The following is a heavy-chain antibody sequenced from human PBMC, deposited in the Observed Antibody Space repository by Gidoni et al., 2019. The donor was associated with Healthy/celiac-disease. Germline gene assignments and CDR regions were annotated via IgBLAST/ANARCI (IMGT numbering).Heavy chain of an antibody. CDR3: AREGALRYGDYGVI. CDR2: IIPIFGTA. D-gene: IGHD4-17*01. Sequence: QVQLVQSGAEVKKPGSSVKVSCKSSGGTFSSYGIIWVRQAPGQGLEWMGGIIPIFGTANYAQKFQGRVTITADESTSTAYMELSTLRSEDTAVYYCAREGALRYGDYGVIWGQGTLVTVSS. J-gene: IGHJ4*02. V-gene: IGHV1-69*01. CDR1: GGTFSSYG.